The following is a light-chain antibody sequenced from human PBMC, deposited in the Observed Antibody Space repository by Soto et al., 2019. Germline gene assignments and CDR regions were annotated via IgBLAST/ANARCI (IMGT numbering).Light chain of an antibody. J-gene: IGLJ2*01. CDR1: SSDVGGYNF. V-gene: IGLV2-14*01. Sequence: QSALTQPASVSGSPGQSITISRTGTSSDVGGYNFVSWYQQHPGKAPKVMIYEVSNRPSGVSYRFSGSKSGNTASLTISGLQAEDEADYYCSSYTSSVTLVFGGGTKVTVL. CDR2: EVS. CDR3: SSYTSSVTLV.